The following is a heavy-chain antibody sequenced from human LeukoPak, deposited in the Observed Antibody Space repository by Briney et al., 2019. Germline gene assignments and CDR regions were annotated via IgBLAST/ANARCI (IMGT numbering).Heavy chain of an antibody. CDR1: GGSFSDYY. D-gene: IGHD6-13*01. V-gene: IGHV4-34*01. CDR2: INHGGST. Sequence: SETLSLTCAVYGGSFSDYYWSWIRQPPGKGLEWIGEINHGGSTNYNPSLKSRVTLSVDTSKNQFSLKLTSVTAADTAVYYCAKDGYSTPDVWGQGTTVTVSS. J-gene: IGHJ6*02. CDR3: AKDGYSTPDV.